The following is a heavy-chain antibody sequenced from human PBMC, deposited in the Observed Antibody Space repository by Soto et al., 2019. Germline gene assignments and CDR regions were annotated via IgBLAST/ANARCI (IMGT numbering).Heavy chain of an antibody. J-gene: IGHJ6*02. CDR1: GSSISTDFY. Sequence: SETLSLTCGVSGSSISTDFYWGFIRQPPGKGLEWIGSIYYSGSTYYNPSLKSRVTISVDTSKNQFSLKLSSVTAADTAVYYCARRPSTVTSLNNYYYYGMDVWGQGTTVTVSS. V-gene: IGHV4-38-2*01. D-gene: IGHD4-4*01. CDR3: ARRPSTVTSLNNYYYYGMDV. CDR2: IYYSGST.